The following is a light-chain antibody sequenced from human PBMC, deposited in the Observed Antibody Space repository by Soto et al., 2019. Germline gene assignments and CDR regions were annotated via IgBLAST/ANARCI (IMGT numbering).Light chain of an antibody. V-gene: IGLV7-46*01. CDR1: TGAVTSGHY. Sequence: QAVVTQEPSLTVSPGGTVTLTCGSSTGAVTSGHYPYWFQQKPGQAPRTLIYDTNNKHSWTPARFSGSLLGGKAALTLSAAQPEDEADYYCFISYDGARSYVAFGGGTKLTVL. CDR3: FISYDGARSYVA. J-gene: IGLJ2*01. CDR2: DTN.